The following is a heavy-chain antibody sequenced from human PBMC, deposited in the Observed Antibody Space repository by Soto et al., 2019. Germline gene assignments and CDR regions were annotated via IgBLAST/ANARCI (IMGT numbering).Heavy chain of an antibody. D-gene: IGHD1-7*01. J-gene: IGHJ6*02. CDR3: ARDGTTFLPYYYGMDV. Sequence: PGGSLRLSCAASGFTFSGYGMHWVRQSPGKGLEWVAVIWYDGSNKYYADSVKGRFTISRDNSKNTLYLQMNSLRAEDTAVYYCARDGTTFLPYYYGMDVWGQGTTVTVSS. CDR1: GFTFSGYG. CDR2: IWYDGSNK. V-gene: IGHV3-33*01.